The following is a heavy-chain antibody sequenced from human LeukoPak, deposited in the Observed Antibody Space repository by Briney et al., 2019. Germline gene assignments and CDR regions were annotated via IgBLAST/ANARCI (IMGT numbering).Heavy chain of an antibody. J-gene: IGHJ4*02. CDR3: AKERDTAMVTIDY. D-gene: IGHD5-18*01. V-gene: IGHV3-30*02. CDR2: IRYDGSNK. CDR1: GFTLTSYG. Sequence: GGSLRLSCAASGFTLTSYGMHWVRQAPGKGLEWVAFIRYDGSNKYYADSVKGRFTISRDNSKNTLYLQMNSMRAEDTAVYYCAKERDTAMVTIDYWGQGTLVTVSS.